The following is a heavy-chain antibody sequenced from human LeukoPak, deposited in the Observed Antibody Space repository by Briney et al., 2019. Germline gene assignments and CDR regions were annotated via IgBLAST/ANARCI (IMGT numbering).Heavy chain of an antibody. CDR3: ARKGARSRLGGFKYDTFDI. CDR1: GGSFSGYY. Sequence: SETLSLTCAVYGGSFSGYYWTWIRQAPGKGLEWIGEINHSGKTNYNPSLKSRVTISVDTSKNQFSLKLSSVTAADTAVYYCARKGARSRLGGFKYDTFDIWGQGTMVTVSS. CDR2: INHSGKT. J-gene: IGHJ3*02. V-gene: IGHV4-34*01. D-gene: IGHD6-25*01.